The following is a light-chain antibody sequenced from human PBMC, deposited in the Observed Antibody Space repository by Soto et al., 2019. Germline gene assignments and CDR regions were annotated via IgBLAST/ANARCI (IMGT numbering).Light chain of an antibody. V-gene: IGKV3-20*01. CDR1: QSVSSSY. Sequence: EIVLTQSPGTLSLSPGERATLSCRASQSVSSSYLAWYQQKPGQAPRLLIYGASIRATGIPDRFSGSGCGTDFNLTISRLGPEDFAVYYCQQYGSSPRTFGPGTKVDIK. J-gene: IGKJ3*01. CDR2: GAS. CDR3: QQYGSSPRT.